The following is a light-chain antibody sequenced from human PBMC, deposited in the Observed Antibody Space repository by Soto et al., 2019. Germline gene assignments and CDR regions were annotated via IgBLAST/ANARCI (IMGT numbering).Light chain of an antibody. Sequence: QSALTQPASVSGSPGQSITISCTGTNSDVGSYNLVSWYQHHPGKAPKLMIYEGTKRPSGVSNRFSGSKSGNTASLTISGLQAEDEADYYCCSYAGSSTGVFGGGTKVTVL. CDR3: CSYAGSSTGV. CDR1: NSDVGSYNL. CDR2: EGT. V-gene: IGLV2-23*01. J-gene: IGLJ3*02.